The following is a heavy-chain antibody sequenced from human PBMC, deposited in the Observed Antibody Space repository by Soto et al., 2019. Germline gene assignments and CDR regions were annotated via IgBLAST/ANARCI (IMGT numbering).Heavy chain of an antibody. CDR3: ASGGSSLTFHS. CDR1: GFTFRSYW. CDR2: INSDGSST. V-gene: IGHV3-74*01. D-gene: IGHD6-6*01. J-gene: IGHJ4*02. Sequence: EVQLVESGGGLVQPGGSLRLSCAASGFTFRSYWMQWVRQAPGKGLVWVSWINSDGSSTRYADSVKGRFTISRDNAKNTLYLQMNSLRAEDTAVYYCASGGSSLTFHSWGQGTLVTVSS.